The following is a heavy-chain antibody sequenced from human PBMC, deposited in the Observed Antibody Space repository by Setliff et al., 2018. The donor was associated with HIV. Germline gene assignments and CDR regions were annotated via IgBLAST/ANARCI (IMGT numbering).Heavy chain of an antibody. CDR2: ITYSGSA. V-gene: IGHV4-30-4*08. D-gene: IGHD2-2*01. J-gene: IGHJ4*02. CDR3: ARLSTTSRDFDS. Sequence: SETLSLTCTVSGGSISSDDYYWNWIRQPPGKGLEWIGYITYSGSAYYNPSLKSRVTISIDTSNNQISLSLNSVTAADTAVYYCARLSTTSRDFDSWGQGTLVTVSS. CDR1: GGSISSDDYY.